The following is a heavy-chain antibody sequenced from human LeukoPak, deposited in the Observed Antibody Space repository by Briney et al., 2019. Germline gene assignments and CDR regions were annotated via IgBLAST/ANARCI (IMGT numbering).Heavy chain of an antibody. V-gene: IGHV1-69*04. Sequence: GASVKVFCKASGGTFSSYAISWVRQTPGQGLEWMGRIIPILGIANYAQKFQGRVTITADKSTSTAYMELSSLRSEDTAVYYCARDLRRLQHYFDYWGQGTLVTVSS. CDR3: ARDLRRLQHYFDY. D-gene: IGHD5-24*01. CDR1: GGTFSSYA. CDR2: IIPILGIA. J-gene: IGHJ4*02.